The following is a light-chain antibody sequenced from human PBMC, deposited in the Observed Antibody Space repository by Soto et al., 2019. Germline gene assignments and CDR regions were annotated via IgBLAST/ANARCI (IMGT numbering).Light chain of an antibody. Sequence: EIVMTQSPATLSLSPGERATLSCRASQTIDNTLAWYQRKPGQAPRLLIYDASTRATDMPGTFSGRGSGTEFTLTISSLRPEDFAVYYCQQYRSWPRTFGQGTKVDIK. J-gene: IGKJ1*01. CDR3: QQYRSWPRT. V-gene: IGKV3-15*01. CDR1: QTIDNT. CDR2: DAS.